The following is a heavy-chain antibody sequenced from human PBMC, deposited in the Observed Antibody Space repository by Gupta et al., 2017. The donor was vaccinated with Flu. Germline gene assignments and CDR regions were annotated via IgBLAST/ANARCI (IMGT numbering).Heavy chain of an antibody. CDR3: ARRNSSGWYVGAEKYYYYGMDV. Sequence: QVQLVQSGAEVKKPGSSVKVSCKASGGTFSSYAISWVRQAPGQGLEWMGGIIPIFGTANYAQKFQGRVTITADESTSTAYMELSSLRSEDTAVYYCARRNSSGWYVGAEKYYYYGMDVWGQGTTVTVSS. CDR1: GGTFSSYA. V-gene: IGHV1-69*01. CDR2: IIPIFGTA. J-gene: IGHJ6*02. D-gene: IGHD6-19*01.